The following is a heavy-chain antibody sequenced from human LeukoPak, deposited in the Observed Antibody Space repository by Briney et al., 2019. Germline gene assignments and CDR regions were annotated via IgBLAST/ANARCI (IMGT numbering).Heavy chain of an antibody. CDR2: INTDGSST. Sequence: GGSLRLSCAASGFTFSSYWMHWVRQAPGKGLVWVSRINTDGSSTTYADSVKGRFTISRDNAKTSLYLQMNSLRAEDTAVYYCARDFSQQLVPFDYWGQGTLVTVSS. CDR1: GFTFSSYW. CDR3: ARDFSQQLVPFDY. J-gene: IGHJ4*02. D-gene: IGHD6-13*01. V-gene: IGHV3-74*01.